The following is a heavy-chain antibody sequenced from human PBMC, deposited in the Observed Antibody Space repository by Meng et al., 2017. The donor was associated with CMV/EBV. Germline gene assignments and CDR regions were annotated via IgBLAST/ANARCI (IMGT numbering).Heavy chain of an antibody. D-gene: IGHD2-8*01. CDR2: IAHDGSAK. CDR1: GFTFSSSA. Sequence: GGTGGGGVQPGGSLSRSCAASGFTFSSSAMHWVRQPPGKGLEWVSFIAHDGSAKTYTDSVKGRFTLSRDDSENTVYLEMNSLRVEDTAVYYCAKDLYYSFDYWGQGTLVTVSS. V-gene: IGHV3-30*02. J-gene: IGHJ4*02. CDR3: AKDLYYSFDY.